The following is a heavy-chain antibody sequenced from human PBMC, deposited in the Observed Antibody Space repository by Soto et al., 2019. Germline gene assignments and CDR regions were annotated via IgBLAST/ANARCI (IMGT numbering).Heavy chain of an antibody. CDR3: ARSMFLSPLWFDP. CDR2: IKQDGSEK. CDR1: GFTFSSYW. D-gene: IGHD3-10*02. Sequence: PGGSLRLSCAASGFTFSSYWMSWVRQAPGKGLEWVANIKQDGSEKYYVDSVKGRFTISRDNAKNSLYLQMNSLRAEDTAVYYCARSMFLSPLWFDPWGQGTLVTVSS. J-gene: IGHJ5*02. V-gene: IGHV3-7*01.